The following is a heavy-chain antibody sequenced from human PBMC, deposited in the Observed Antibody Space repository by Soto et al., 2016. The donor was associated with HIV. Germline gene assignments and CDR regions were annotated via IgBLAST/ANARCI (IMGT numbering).Heavy chain of an antibody. D-gene: IGHD5-18*01. CDR3: ALGTEYSYGSKTHDY. Sequence: QVQLQQWGAGLLKPSETLSLTCAVYGGSFSGYYWSWIRQPPGKGLEWIGEINHSGSTNYNPSLKSRVTISVDTSKNQFSLKLSSVTAADTAVYYCALGTEYSYGSKTHDYWGQGTLVTVSS. J-gene: IGHJ4*02. CDR1: GGSFSGYY. V-gene: IGHV4-34*01. CDR2: INHSGST.